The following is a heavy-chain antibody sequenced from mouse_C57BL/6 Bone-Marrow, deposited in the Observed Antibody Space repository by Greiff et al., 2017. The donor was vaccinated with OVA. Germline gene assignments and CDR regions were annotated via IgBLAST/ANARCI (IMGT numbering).Heavy chain of an antibody. V-gene: IGHV1-81*01. J-gene: IGHJ4*01. CDR2: IYPRSGNT. CDR1: GYTFTSYG. D-gene: IGHD1-1*01. CDR3: ARRRGTYYGSSYVAMDY. Sequence: VQLQQSGAELARPGASVKLSCKASGYTFTSYGISWVKQSTGQGLEWIGEIYPRSGNTYYNEKFKGKATLTADKSSSTAYMELRSLTSEDSAVYFCARRRGTYYGSSYVAMDYWGQGTSVTVSS.